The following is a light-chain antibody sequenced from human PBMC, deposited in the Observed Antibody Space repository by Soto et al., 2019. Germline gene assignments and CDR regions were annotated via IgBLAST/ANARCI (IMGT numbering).Light chain of an antibody. CDR1: QSGNSY. Sequence: EIVLTQSPATLSLSPGERATLSCMASQSGNSYVAWYKQKPGQAPRRPIYDASNTPTGIPARFSGSWSGTDFTLNISGLEPEDFVVYYCKQRGSSITFGQGTRLEIK. CDR3: KQRGSSIT. V-gene: IGKV3-11*01. J-gene: IGKJ5*01. CDR2: DAS.